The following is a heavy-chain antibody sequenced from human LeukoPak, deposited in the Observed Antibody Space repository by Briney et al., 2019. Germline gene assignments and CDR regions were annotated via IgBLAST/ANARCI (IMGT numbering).Heavy chain of an antibody. CDR1: GFTFSSYG. CDR3: AKAGQLRLY. D-gene: IGHD4-23*01. J-gene: IGHJ6*04. CDR2: ISYDGSNK. V-gene: IGHV3-30*18. Sequence: GGSLRLSCAASGFTFSSYGMHWVRQAQGKGLEWVAVISYDGSNKYYADSVEGRSTISRDNSKNTLYLQMNSLRAEDTAVYYCAKAGQLRLYWGKGTTVTVSS.